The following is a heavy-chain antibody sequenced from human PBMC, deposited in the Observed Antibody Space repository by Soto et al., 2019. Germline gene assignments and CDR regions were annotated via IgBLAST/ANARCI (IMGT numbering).Heavy chain of an antibody. CDR3: TGEVASGY. CDR1: GFTVSTYG. D-gene: IGHD2-8*02. Sequence: QVQLVESGGGVVQPGRSLRLSCSVSGFTVSTYGMHWVRHAPGKGLEWVAVISRDGGTKYYADSVKGRFTISRDNSRNTLFLEMNILRGDDMAVYYCTGEVASGYWGQGTLVTVSS. CDR2: ISRDGGTK. J-gene: IGHJ4*02. V-gene: IGHV3-30*03.